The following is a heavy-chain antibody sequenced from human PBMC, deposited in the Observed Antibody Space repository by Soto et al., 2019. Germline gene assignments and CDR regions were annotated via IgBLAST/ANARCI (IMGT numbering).Heavy chain of an antibody. CDR2: IYYSGST. CDR3: ARSGYSYGPNPLLY. V-gene: IGHV4-31*03. CDR1: GGSISSGGYY. J-gene: IGHJ4*02. Sequence: QVQLQESGPGLVKPSQTLSLTCTVSGGSISSGGYYWSWIRQHPGKGLELIGYIYYSGSTYYNPSLKCRVTISVDTSKNQFSLKLSSVTAADTAVYYCARSGYSYGPNPLLYWGQGTLVTVSS. D-gene: IGHD5-18*01.